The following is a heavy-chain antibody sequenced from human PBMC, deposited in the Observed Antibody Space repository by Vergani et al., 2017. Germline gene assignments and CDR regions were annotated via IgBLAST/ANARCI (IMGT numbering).Heavy chain of an antibody. Sequence: QVQLVQSGAEVKKPGASVKVSCKASGYTFTGYYMHWVRQAPGQGLEWMGRINPNSGGTNYAQKFQGRVTITADKSTSTAYMELSSLRSEDTAVYYCARDQEAYSLDYWGQGTLVTVSS. CDR2: INPNSGGT. J-gene: IGHJ4*02. CDR3: ARDQEAYSLDY. V-gene: IGHV1-2*06. CDR1: GYTFTGYY. D-gene: IGHD4-11*01.